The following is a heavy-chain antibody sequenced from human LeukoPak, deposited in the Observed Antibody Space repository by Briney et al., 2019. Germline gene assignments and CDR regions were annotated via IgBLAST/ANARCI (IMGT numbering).Heavy chain of an antibody. CDR1: GFTFSSYS. CDR2: ISSSSSYI. V-gene: IGHV3-21*01. J-gene: IGHJ5*02. D-gene: IGHD3-3*01. Sequence: GGSLRLSCAASGFTFSSYSMNWVRQAPGKGLEWVSSISSSSSYIYYADSVKGRFTISRDNAKNSLYLQMNSLRAEDTAVYYCASSPPLTIFGVVKPNWFDPWGQGTLVTVSS. CDR3: ASSPPLTIFGVVKPNWFDP.